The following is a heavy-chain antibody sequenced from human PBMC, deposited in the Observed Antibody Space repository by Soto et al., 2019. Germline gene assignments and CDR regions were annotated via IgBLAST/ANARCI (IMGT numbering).Heavy chain of an antibody. CDR3: ARDGADLVPI. Sequence: EVQLVESGGGLVKPGGSLRLSCAASGFTFSSYSMNWVRQAPGKGLEWVSSISSSSSYIYYADSVKGRFTISRDNAKNSLYLQMNSLRAEDTAVYYCARDGADLVPIWGQGQWSPSLQ. CDR1: GFTFSSYS. J-gene: IGHJ3*02. CDR2: ISSSSSYI. D-gene: IGHD3-3*01. V-gene: IGHV3-21*01.